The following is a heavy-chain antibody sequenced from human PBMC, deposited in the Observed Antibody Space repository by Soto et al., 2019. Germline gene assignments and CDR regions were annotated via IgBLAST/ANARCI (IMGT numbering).Heavy chain of an antibody. CDR1: GGSISSGGYY. CDR3: ARDDPSSYYYGMDV. D-gene: IGHD3-10*01. J-gene: IGHJ6*02. V-gene: IGHV4-31*03. Sequence: SETLSLTCTVSGGSISSGGYYWSWIRQHPGKGLEWIGYIYYSGSTYYNPSLKSRVTISVDTSKNQFSLKLSPVTAADTAVYYCARDDPSSYYYGMDVWGQGTTVTVSS. CDR2: IYYSGST.